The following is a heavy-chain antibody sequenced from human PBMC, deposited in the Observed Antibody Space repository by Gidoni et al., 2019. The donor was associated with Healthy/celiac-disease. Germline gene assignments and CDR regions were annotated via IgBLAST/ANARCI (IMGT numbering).Heavy chain of an antibody. Sequence: EVQLVESGGGLVQPGGSLRLSCAASGFTFSSYSMNWDRQAPGKGLEWVSYISSSSSTIYYADSVKGRFTISRDNAKNSLYLQMNSLRAEDTAVYYCARDLAGPNSGFDYYYGMDVWGQGTTVTVSS. CDR2: ISSSSSTI. CDR1: GFTFSSYS. J-gene: IGHJ6*02. CDR3: ARDLAGPNSGFDYYYGMDV. D-gene: IGHD7-27*01. V-gene: IGHV3-48*04.